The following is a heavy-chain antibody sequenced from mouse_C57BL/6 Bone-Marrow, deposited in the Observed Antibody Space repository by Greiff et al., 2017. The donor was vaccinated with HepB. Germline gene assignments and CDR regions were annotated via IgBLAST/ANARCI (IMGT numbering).Heavy chain of an antibody. CDR3: ARRVTTVGGDY. D-gene: IGHD1-1*01. CDR1: GYTFTSYG. J-gene: IGHJ2*01. CDR2: IYPRSGNT. V-gene: IGHV1-81*01. Sequence: VKLQESGAELARPGASVKLSCKASGYTFTSYGISWVKQSTGQGLEWIGEIYPRSGNTYYNEKFKGKATLTADKSSSTAYMELRSLTSEDSAVYFCARRVTTVGGDYWGQGTTLTVSS.